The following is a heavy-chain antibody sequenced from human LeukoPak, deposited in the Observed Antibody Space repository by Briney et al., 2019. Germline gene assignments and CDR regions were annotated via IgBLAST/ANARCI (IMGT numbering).Heavy chain of an antibody. D-gene: IGHD3-22*01. Sequence: GGSLRLSCAASGFTFSSYAMSWVRQAPGKGLEWVSAISGSGVTTYYADSVKGRFTISRDNSKNTLYLQMNSLRAEDTALYYCARASTSYDSRGYYSNWFDPWGQGTLVTVSS. CDR2: ISGSGVTT. CDR1: GFTFSSYA. CDR3: ARASTSYDSRGYYSNWFDP. J-gene: IGHJ5*02. V-gene: IGHV3-23*01.